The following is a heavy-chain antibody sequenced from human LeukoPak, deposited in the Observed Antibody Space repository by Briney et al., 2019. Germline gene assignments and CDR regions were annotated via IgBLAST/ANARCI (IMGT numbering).Heavy chain of an antibody. Sequence: SETLSLTCTVSGGYISSSSYYWGWIRQPRGKGLEWIGSNYYSGSTNYNPTLKSRVTISVDTSKNRFSLKLSSVTAADTAVYYCARVKGYYGSGSYYNRLGMDVWGKGTTVTVSS. CDR2: NYYSGST. V-gene: IGHV4-39*01. CDR3: ARVKGYYGSGSYYNRLGMDV. CDR1: GGYISSSSYY. J-gene: IGHJ6*03. D-gene: IGHD3-10*01.